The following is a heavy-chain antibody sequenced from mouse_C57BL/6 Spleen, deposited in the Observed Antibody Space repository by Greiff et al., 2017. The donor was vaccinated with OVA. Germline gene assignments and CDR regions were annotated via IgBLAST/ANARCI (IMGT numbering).Heavy chain of an antibody. Sequence: QVQLQQPGAELVMPGASVKLSCKASGYTFTSYWMHWVKQRPGQGLEWIGEIDPSDSYTNYNQKFKGKSTLTVDKSSSTAYMQLSSLTSEDSAVYYCARGGRGFAYWGQGTLVTL. CDR2: IDPSDSYT. J-gene: IGHJ3*01. V-gene: IGHV1-69*01. CDR3: ARGGRGFAY. CDR1: GYTFTSYW. D-gene: IGHD3-3*01.